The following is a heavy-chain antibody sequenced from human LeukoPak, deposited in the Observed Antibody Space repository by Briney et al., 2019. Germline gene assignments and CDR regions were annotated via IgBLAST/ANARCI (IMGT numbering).Heavy chain of an antibody. J-gene: IGHJ5*02. CDR1: GGTFSNYP. CDR2: IIPIYGTA. Sequence: SVKVSCKASGGTFSNYPIIWVRQAPGRGLEWLGGIIPIYGTANYALMFQGRITLTAHESTATAYMELRSLTSDDTAMYFCATHTGGYNYWRFDIWGQGTLVSVSS. CDR3: ATHTGGYNYWRFDI. D-gene: IGHD5-24*01. V-gene: IGHV1-69*01.